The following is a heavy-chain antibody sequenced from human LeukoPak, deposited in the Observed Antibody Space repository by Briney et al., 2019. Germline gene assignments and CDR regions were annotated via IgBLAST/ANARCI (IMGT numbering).Heavy chain of an antibody. CDR2: ISSGGSTI. V-gene: IGHV3-11*01. Sequence: GGSLRLSCEASGFTCSDYYMSWIRQAPGKGLEWVSYISSGGSTIYYADSVKGRFTISRDNAKNSLTLQMDSLRAEDTGVYYCARGGVFTPMAEFDYWGQGALVTVSS. J-gene: IGHJ4*02. CDR3: ARGGVFTPMAEFDY. D-gene: IGHD1-26*01. CDR1: GFTCSDYY.